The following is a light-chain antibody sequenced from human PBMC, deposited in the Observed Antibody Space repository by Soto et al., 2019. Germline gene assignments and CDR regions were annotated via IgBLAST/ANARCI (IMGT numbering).Light chain of an antibody. CDR3: GQFASSLRAHV. J-gene: IGLJ1*01. CDR1: SSNIGNNY. V-gene: IGLV1-51*02. CDR2: ENN. Sequence: QSVLTQPPSLSAAPGQTVTISSSGSSSNIGNNYVSWYQQLPGTAPKLLIYENNKRPSGIADRFCASKSGTSATLGITGLYTGDAADYHCGQFASSLRAHVFGAGTKLTAL.